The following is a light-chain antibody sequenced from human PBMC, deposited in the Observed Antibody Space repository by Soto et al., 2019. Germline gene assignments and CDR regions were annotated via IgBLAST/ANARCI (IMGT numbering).Light chain of an antibody. CDR2: EVS. J-gene: IGLJ3*02. CDR3: CSYAGSRRV. Sequence: QSALTQPASVSGSPGQSITISRTGTSSDVGSYNLVSWYQQHPGKAPKLMIYEVSKRPSGVSNRFSGSKSGNTASLTISGLQAEDEADYYCCSYAGSRRVFGGGTKVTVL. V-gene: IGLV2-23*02. CDR1: SSDVGSYNL.